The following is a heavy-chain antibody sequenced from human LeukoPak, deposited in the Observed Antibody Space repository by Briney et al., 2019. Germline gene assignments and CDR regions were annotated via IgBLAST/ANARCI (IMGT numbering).Heavy chain of an antibody. V-gene: IGHV3-23*01. CDR1: GFTYTDYS. D-gene: IGHD5-12*01. J-gene: IGHJ4*02. Sequence: GGSLLLSCSASGFTYTDYSMSWVRRPPGKGLEWVSHIIGSVPSTFYAESVKGRFTISRDNSKNTLYLQMNSLRADDTAVYYCAKGGYDYVEVGYFDYWGQGVLVTVSS. CDR3: AKGGYDYVEVGYFDY. CDR2: IIGSVPST.